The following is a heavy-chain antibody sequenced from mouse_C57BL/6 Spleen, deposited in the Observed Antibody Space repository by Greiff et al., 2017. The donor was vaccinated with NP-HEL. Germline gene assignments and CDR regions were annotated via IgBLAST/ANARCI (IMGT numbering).Heavy chain of an antibody. CDR3: ARSGDYDSFHFDY. V-gene: IGHV1-64*01. CDR1: GYTFTSYW. D-gene: IGHD2-4*01. Sequence: HLPQPGDELVKPGASVKLSCKASGYTFTSYWMHWVKQRPGQGLEWIGMIHPNSGSTNYNEKFKSKATLTVDKSSSTAYMQLSSLTSEDSAVYYCARSGDYDSFHFDYWDQGTTLTVSS. CDR2: IHPNSGST. J-gene: IGHJ2*01.